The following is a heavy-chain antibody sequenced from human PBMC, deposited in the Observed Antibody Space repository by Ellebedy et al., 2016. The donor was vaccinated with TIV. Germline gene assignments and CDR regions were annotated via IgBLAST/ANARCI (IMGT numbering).Heavy chain of an antibody. CDR2: ISYDGSNK. CDR1: GFTFSSYG. Sequence: GESLKISXAASGFTFSSYGMHWVRQAPGKGLEWVAVISYDGSNKYYADSVKGRFTISRDNSKNTLYLQMNSLRDEDTAVYYCARALDAYYYDSSGYYGLDDWGQGTLVTVSS. J-gene: IGHJ4*02. D-gene: IGHD3-22*01. V-gene: IGHV3-30*03. CDR3: ARALDAYYYDSSGYYGLDD.